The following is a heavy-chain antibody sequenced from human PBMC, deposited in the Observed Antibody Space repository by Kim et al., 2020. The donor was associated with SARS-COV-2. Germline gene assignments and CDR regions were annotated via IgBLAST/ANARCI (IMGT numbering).Heavy chain of an antibody. CDR3: ARSGSGSYLNWYFDL. V-gene: IGHV3-53*01. D-gene: IGHD3-10*01. CDR2: IYSGGST. CDR1: GFTVSSNY. J-gene: IGHJ2*01. Sequence: GVSLRLSCAASGFTVSSNYMSWVRQAPGKGLEWVSVIYSGGSTYYADSVKGRFTISRDNSKNTLYLQMNSLRAEDTAVYYCARSGSGSYLNWYFDLWGRGTLVTVSS.